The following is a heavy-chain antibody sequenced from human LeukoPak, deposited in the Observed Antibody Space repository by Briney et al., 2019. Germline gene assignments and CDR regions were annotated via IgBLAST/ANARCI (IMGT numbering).Heavy chain of an antibody. CDR1: GGSISSYY. J-gene: IGHJ4*02. CDR2: IYTSGST. CDR3: ARSGCTNGVCYREFDY. V-gene: IGHV4-4*07. Sequence: SETLSLTCTVSGGSISSYYWSWIRQPAGKGLEWIGRIYTSGSTNYNPSLKSRVTMSVDTSQNQFSLKLSSVTAADTAVYYCARSGCTNGVCYREFDYWGQGTLVTVSS. D-gene: IGHD2-8*01.